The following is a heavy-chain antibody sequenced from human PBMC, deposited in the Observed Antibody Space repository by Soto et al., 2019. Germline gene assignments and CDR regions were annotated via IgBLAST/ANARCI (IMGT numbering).Heavy chain of an antibody. CDR1: GGSISSFD. D-gene: IGHD3-22*01. J-gene: IGHJ4*02. V-gene: IGHV4-59*08. CDR2: ISYSGST. CDR3: ARQDTSGYAFDY. Sequence: NPSETLSLTCTVSGGSISSFDWNWIRQSPGKGLEWIGYISYSGSTNYNPSLKSRVTISVDTSKNQFSLKLSSVTAADTAVYYCARQDTSGYAFDYWGQGTLVTVSS.